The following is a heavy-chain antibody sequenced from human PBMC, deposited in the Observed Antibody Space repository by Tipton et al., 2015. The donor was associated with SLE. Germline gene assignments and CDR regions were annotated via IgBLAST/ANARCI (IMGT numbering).Heavy chain of an antibody. CDR1: GFTFSDYY. D-gene: IGHD6-13*01. J-gene: IGHJ3*02. CDR2: ISSSSSYT. CDR3: AMENLAKIAALDAFDI. V-gene: IGHV3-11*03. Sequence: GSLRLSCAASGFTFSDYYMSWIRQAPGKGLEWVSYISSSSSYTNYADSVKGRFTISRDNAKNSLYLQMNSLRAEDTAVYYCAMENLAKIAALDAFDIWGPGTMVTVSS.